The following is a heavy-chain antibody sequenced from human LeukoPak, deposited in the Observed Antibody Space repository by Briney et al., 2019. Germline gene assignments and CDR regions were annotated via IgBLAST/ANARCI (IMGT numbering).Heavy chain of an antibody. Sequence: GASVKVSCKTSGYTFTSYNLHWVRQAPGQRLEWMGIIKPSGDNTHYAQKFQGRFTMTTDTSTSTAYMELRSLRSDDTAVYYCARDSLRAHDFDYWGQGTLVTVSS. CDR2: IKPSGDNT. J-gene: IGHJ4*02. CDR1: GYTFTSYN. CDR3: ARDSLRAHDFDY. D-gene: IGHD4-17*01. V-gene: IGHV1-46*01.